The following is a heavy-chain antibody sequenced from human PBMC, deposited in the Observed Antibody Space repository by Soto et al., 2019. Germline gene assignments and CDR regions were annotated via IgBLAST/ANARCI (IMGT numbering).Heavy chain of an antibody. V-gene: IGHV4-39*01. J-gene: IGHJ4*02. CDR2: FYYSGST. D-gene: IGHD3-10*01. CDR1: GGSLSSTSYY. CDR3: ARQVVDGTVAGSGSFDY. Sequence: QLQLQESGPGLVKPSETLSLTCTVSGGSLSSTSYYWVWIRQPPGKGLEWIGSFYYSGSTYYNPSLKRSATISLDTSENQFSLKLSSVTATDTAVYYCARQVVDGTVAGSGSFDYWGQGTLVTVSS.